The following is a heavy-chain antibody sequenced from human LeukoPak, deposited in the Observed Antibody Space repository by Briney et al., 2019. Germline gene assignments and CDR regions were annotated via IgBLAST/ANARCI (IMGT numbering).Heavy chain of an antibody. CDR2: IYPGDSDT. CDR3: ARGHLYDYSTTSYYFDY. Sequence: GESLKISCKGSGYTFASYWIGWVRQMPGKGLEWMGIIYPGDSDTRYSPSFQGQVTISADKSISNAYLQWSSLKASDIAVYYCARGHLYDYSTTSYYFDYWGRGTLVTVSS. V-gene: IGHV5-51*01. J-gene: IGHJ4*02. D-gene: IGHD5-12*01. CDR1: GYTFASYW.